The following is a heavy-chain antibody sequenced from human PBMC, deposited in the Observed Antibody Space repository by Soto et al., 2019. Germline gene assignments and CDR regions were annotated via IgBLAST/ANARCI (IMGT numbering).Heavy chain of an antibody. D-gene: IGHD2-2*02. CDR1: GFTFNTYG. Sequence: PGGSLRLSCAASGFTFNTYGMHWVRQAPGKGLEWVALILHDGSNEYYADSVKGRFTISRDNSRNTLYLQMNSLRPEDTAVYYCAKSPNFYCSSPNCYKYYFDHWGQGTRVTVSS. CDR3: AKSPNFYCSSPNCYKYYFDH. V-gene: IGHV3-30*18. J-gene: IGHJ4*02. CDR2: ILHDGSNE.